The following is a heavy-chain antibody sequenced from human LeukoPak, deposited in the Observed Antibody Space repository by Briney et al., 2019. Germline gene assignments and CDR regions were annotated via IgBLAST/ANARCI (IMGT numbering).Heavy chain of an antibody. D-gene: IGHD1-7*01. CDR1: GYTFTSYA. J-gene: IGHJ5*02. Sequence: ASVKVSCKASGYTFTSYAMHWVSQAPGQRLEWMGWINAGNGNTKYSQKFQGRVTITRDTSASTAYMELSSLRSEDTAVYYCARGLGLRKPFWFDPWGQGTLVTVSS. CDR3: ARGLGLRKPFWFDP. CDR2: INAGNGNT. V-gene: IGHV1-3*01.